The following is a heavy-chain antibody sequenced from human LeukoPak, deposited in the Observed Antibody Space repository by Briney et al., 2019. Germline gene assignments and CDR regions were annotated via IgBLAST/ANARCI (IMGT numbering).Heavy chain of an antibody. CDR3: ACTMIRNAFDI. Sequence: ASVKVSCKASGFTFTAYHMHWVRQAPGQGLEWMGWINPNSGGTNYAQKFQGRVTMTRDTSISTAYMELSGLRSDDTAVYYCACTMIRNAFDIWGQGTMVTVSS. CDR1: GFTFTAYH. D-gene: IGHD3-22*01. V-gene: IGHV1-2*02. CDR2: INPNSGGT. J-gene: IGHJ3*02.